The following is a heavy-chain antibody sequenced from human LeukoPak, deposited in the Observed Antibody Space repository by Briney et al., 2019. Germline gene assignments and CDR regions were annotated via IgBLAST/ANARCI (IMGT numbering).Heavy chain of an antibody. D-gene: IGHD3-22*01. Sequence: SETLSLTCTVSGAHISNYYWSWVRQSAAQGLEWIGRLHASESTIYNPSLKSRVTMSIDTSKDQLSLTLTSVTAADSAVYYCASLSSGAAFDVWGQGTVVTVSS. CDR3: ASLSSGAAFDV. CDR2: LHASEST. CDR1: GAHISNYY. J-gene: IGHJ3*01. V-gene: IGHV4-4*07.